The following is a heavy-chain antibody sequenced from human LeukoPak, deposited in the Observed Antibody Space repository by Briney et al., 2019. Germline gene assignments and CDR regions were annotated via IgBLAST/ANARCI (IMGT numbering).Heavy chain of an antibody. CDR3: ARPRSIAVAGPDYYFDY. CDR1: GGTFSSYA. Sequence: SVKVSCKASGGTFSSYAISWVRQAPGQGLEWMGGIIPIFGTADYAQKFQGRVTITADESTSTAYMELSSLRSEDTAVYYCARPRSIAVAGPDYYFDYWGQGTLVTVSS. V-gene: IGHV1-69*13. J-gene: IGHJ4*02. CDR2: IIPIFGTA. D-gene: IGHD6-19*01.